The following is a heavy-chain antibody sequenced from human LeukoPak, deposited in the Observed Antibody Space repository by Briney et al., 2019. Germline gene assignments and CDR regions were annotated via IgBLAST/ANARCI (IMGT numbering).Heavy chain of an antibody. CDR3: ARPINDFWSGYYLRGAHDAFDT. D-gene: IGHD3-3*01. CDR2: ISAYNGNT. V-gene: IGHV1-18*01. J-gene: IGHJ3*02. CDR1: GYTFTSYG. Sequence: GASVKVSCKASGYTFTSYGISWVRQAPGQGLEWMGWISAYNGNTNYAQKLQGRVTMTTDTSTSTAYMELRSLRSDDTAVYYCARPINDFWSGYYLRGAHDAFDTWGQGTMVTVSS.